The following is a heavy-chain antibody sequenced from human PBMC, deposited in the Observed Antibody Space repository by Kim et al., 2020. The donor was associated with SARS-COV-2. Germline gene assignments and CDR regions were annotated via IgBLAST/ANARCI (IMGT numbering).Heavy chain of an antibody. V-gene: IGHV3-53*01. CDR2: IYDSGTS. D-gene: IGHD2-15*01. CDR3: VRAYCSGGTCSFRGYYFD. CDR1: GFSVSSNN. J-gene: IGHJ4*01. Sequence: GGSLRLSCAASGFSVSSNNMGWVRQAPGKGLEWVSIIYDSGTSYYADSVKGRFTISRDISKSTLFLQMTSLRDEDTALYYCVRAYCSGGTCSFRGYYFD.